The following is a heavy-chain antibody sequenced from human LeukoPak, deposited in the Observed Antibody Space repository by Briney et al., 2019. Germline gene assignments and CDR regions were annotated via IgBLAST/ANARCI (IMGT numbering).Heavy chain of an antibody. CDR1: GFTFGNYA. D-gene: IGHD5-24*01. V-gene: IGHV3-23*01. CDR3: AKKRDAFDM. J-gene: IGHJ3*02. CDR2: LTDSGGTT. Sequence: GGSLRLSCVASGFTFGNYAMGWLRQAPGRRPEWVSSLTDSGGTTYYVDSVKGRFAISRDNSKNTLYLHMNSLGADDTAVYYCAKKRDAFDMWGQGTVVTVSS.